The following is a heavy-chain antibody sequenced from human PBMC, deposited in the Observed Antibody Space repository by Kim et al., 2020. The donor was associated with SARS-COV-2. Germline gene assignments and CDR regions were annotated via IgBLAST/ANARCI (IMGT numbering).Heavy chain of an antibody. V-gene: IGHV3-15*01. CDR1: GFTFSNAW. CDR2: IKSKAVGGTI. Sequence: GGSLRLSFATSGFTFSNAWMSWVRQAPGKGLEWVGRIKSKAVGGTIDYAAPVKGRFTISRDDSKNTLYLQVNSLKTEDTAVYYCTTGATSWGQGTLVTVSS. CDR3: TTGATS. J-gene: IGHJ5*02.